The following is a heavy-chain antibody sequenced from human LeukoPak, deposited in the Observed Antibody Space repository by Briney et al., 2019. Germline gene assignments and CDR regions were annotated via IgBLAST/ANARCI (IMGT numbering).Heavy chain of an antibody. V-gene: IGHV1-2*02. Sequence: ASVKVSCKASGYTFAGYYMHWVRQAPGQGLEWMGWINPNSGGTNYAQKFQGRVTMTRDTSISTAYMELSRLRSDDTAVYYCASDYWYSTENYYYYYMDVWGKGTTVTISS. CDR2: INPNSGGT. J-gene: IGHJ6*03. CDR3: ASDYWYSTENYYYYYMDV. D-gene: IGHD6-13*01. CDR1: GYTFAGYY.